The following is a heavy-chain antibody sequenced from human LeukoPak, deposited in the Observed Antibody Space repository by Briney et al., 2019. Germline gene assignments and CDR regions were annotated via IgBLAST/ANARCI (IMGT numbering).Heavy chain of an antibody. CDR2: IYYSGST. CDR3: AGQYYYDSSEGWFDP. J-gene: IGHJ5*02. D-gene: IGHD3-22*01. CDR1: GGSISSSSYY. V-gene: IGHV4-39*01. Sequence: SETLSLTCTVSGGSISSSSYYWGWIRQPPGKGLEWIGSIYYSGSTYYNPSLKSRGTISVDTSKNQFSLKLSSVTAADTAVYYCAGQYYYDSSEGWFDPWGQGTLVTVSS.